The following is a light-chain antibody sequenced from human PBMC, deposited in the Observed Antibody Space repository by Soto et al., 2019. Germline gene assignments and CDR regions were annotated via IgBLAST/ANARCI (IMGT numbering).Light chain of an antibody. Sequence: DIQMTQSPSTLSASVGDRVTITCRASQSISSWLAWYQQKPGKAPKLLIYKASSLESGVPSRFRVSGSGTEFTLTISSLQHDDFATYYCQQYKSYYTFGQATRLEFK. V-gene: IGKV1-5*03. CDR2: KAS. CDR3: QQYKSYYT. J-gene: IGKJ5*01. CDR1: QSISSW.